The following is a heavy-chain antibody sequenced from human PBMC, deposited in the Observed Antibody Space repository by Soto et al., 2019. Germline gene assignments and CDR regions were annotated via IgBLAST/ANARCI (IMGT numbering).Heavy chain of an antibody. CDR1: GGSISSYY. Sequence: PSETLSLTCTVSGGSISSYYWSWIRQPPGKGLEWIGYIYYSGSTNYNPSLKSRVTISVDTSKNQFSLKLSSVTAADTAVYYCARDPTYYDILTGYYWGAFDIWGQGTMVTVSS. D-gene: IGHD3-9*01. CDR2: IYYSGST. CDR3: ARDPTYYDILTGYYWGAFDI. V-gene: IGHV4-59*01. J-gene: IGHJ3*02.